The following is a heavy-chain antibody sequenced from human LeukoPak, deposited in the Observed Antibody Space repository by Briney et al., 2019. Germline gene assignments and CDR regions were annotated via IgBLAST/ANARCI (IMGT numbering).Heavy chain of an antibody. CDR3: ANSDYGDFPFRGT. Sequence: SETLSLTCTVSGGSISSGGNYWSWIRQHPGKGLEWMGYIHNSGSTTYSPSLKSRVTISLDTSKNQFSLKLSSVTVADTAVYYCANSDYGDFPFRGTWGQGTLVTVSS. V-gene: IGHV4-31*03. J-gene: IGHJ5*02. CDR1: GGSISSGGNY. CDR2: IHNSGST. D-gene: IGHD4-17*01.